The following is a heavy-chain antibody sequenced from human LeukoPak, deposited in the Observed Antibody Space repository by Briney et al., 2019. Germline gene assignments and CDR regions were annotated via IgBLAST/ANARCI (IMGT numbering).Heavy chain of an antibody. V-gene: IGHV3-53*01. CDR2: IYSGGST. J-gene: IGHJ4*02. CDR3: VSFYETD. Sequence: GGSLRLSCAASGFPVSSNYMNWVRQAPGRGPEWVSVIYSGGSTYYADSVKGRFTISRDNAKNTVYLQMNNLRAEDTAVYYCVSFYETDWGRGTLVTVSS. CDR1: GFPVSSNY. D-gene: IGHD2/OR15-2a*01.